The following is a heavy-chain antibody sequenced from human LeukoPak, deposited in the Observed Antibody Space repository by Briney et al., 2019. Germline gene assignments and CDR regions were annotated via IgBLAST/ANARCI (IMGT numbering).Heavy chain of an antibody. V-gene: IGHV4-4*07. D-gene: IGHD3-9*01. CDR3: ARENYDILTGYYIIY. Sequence: PSETLSLTCSVSGGSIKNSSYYWSWIRQPAGKGLEWIGRIYTSGSTNYNPSLKSRVTMSVDTSKNQFSLKLSSVTAADTAVYYCARENYDILTGYYIIYWGQGTLVTVSS. J-gene: IGHJ4*02. CDR2: IYTSGST. CDR1: GGSIKNSSYY.